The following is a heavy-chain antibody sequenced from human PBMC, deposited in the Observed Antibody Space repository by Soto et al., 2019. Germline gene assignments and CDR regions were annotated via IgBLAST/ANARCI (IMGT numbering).Heavy chain of an antibody. CDR1: GFTFSSYS. J-gene: IGHJ3*02. V-gene: IGHV3-21*01. Sequence: EVQLVESGGGLVKPGGSLRLSCAASGFTFSSYSMNWVRQAPGKGLEWVSSISSSSSYIYYADSVKGRFTIYRDYAKNSLYLQMNSLRAEDTAVYYCARDRVSPPPADAFDIWGEGTMVTVSS. CDR3: ARDRVSPPPADAFDI. CDR2: ISSSSSYI.